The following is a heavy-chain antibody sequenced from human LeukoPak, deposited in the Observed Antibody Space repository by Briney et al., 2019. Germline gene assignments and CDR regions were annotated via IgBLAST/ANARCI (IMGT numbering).Heavy chain of an antibody. Sequence: GESLKISCKGSGYSFTSYWIGWVRQMPGKGLEWMGIIYPGDSDTRYSPSFQGQVTISADKSISTAYLQWSSLKASDTAMYYCARHKSRGRGSIAARLVWFDPWGQGTLVTVSS. CDR1: GYSFTSYW. J-gene: IGHJ5*02. CDR3: ARHKSRGRGSIAARLVWFDP. CDR2: IYPGDSDT. V-gene: IGHV5-51*01. D-gene: IGHD6-6*01.